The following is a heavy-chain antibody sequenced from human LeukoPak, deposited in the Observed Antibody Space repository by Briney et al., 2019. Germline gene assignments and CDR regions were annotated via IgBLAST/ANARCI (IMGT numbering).Heavy chain of an antibody. J-gene: IGHJ4*02. V-gene: IGHV1-69*05. Sequence: ASVKVSCKASGYTFTGYYMHWVRQAPGQGLEWMGGIIPIIGSTNYAQKFQGRVTVTTDESTSTAYMELSSLRAEDTAVYYCARGRDGYNYWAYWGQGTLVTVSS. D-gene: IGHD5-24*01. CDR2: IIPIIGST. CDR1: GYTFTGYY. CDR3: ARGRDGYNYWAY.